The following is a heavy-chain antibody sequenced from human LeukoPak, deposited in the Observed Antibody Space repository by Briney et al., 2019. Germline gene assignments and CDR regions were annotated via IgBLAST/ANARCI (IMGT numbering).Heavy chain of an antibody. D-gene: IGHD3-22*01. V-gene: IGHV3-11*01. J-gene: IGHJ4*02. Sequence: PGGSLRLSCAASGVTFSYYYMTWIRQAPGKGLEWVSYISYSGRTIYYADSVRGRFTISRDNAKNSLYLEMKSLRAKDTAVYYCAGSYDSSGFADNWGQGTLVTVSS. CDR1: GVTFSYYY. CDR3: AGSYDSSGFADN. CDR2: ISYSGRTI.